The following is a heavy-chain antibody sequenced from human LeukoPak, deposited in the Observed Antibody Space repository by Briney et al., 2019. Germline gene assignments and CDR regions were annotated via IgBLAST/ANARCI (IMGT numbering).Heavy chain of an antibody. CDR2: ISYDGSNK. CDR1: GFTFSSYA. D-gene: IGHD2-2*01. CDR3: ASSPQYPVYYYYYMDV. Sequence: GGSLRLSCAASGFTFSSYAMHWVRQAPGKGLEWVAVISYDGSNKYYADSVKGRFTISRDNSKNTLSLQMNSLRAEDTVVYYCASSPQYPVYYYYYMDVWGKGTTVTVSS. V-gene: IGHV3-30*04. J-gene: IGHJ6*03.